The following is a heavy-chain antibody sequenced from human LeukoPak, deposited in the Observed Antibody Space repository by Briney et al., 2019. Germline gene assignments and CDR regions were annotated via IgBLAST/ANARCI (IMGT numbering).Heavy chain of an antibody. J-gene: IGHJ5*02. CDR3: ARVTYYYDSSGRTNWFDP. Sequence: SETLSLTCTVYGGSISSYYWSWIRQPPGKGLEWIGYIYYSGSTNYNPSLKSRVTISVDTSKNQFSLKLSSVTAADTAVYYCARVTYYYDSSGRTNWFDPWGQGTLVTVSS. D-gene: IGHD3-22*01. V-gene: IGHV4-59*01. CDR1: GGSISSYY. CDR2: IYYSGST.